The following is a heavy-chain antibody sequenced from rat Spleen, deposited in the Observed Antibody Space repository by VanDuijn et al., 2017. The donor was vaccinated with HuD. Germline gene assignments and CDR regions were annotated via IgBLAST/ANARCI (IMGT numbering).Heavy chain of an antibody. CDR1: GFTFSGYW. D-gene: IGHD1-11*01. CDR3: ARLGTEARGNWFTY. Sequence: EVQLVESGGDLVQPGRSLKLSCVASGFTFSGYWMYWLRQAPGKGLEWISSINYDGASTHYRDSVKGRYTMSRENTKNTLYLQMDSLRSEDTATCYCARLGTEARGNWFTYWGQGTLVAVSS. V-gene: IGHV5-58*01. CDR2: INYDGAST. J-gene: IGHJ3*01.